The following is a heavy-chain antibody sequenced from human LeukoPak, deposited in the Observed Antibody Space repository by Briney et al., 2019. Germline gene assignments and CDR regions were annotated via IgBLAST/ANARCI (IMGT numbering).Heavy chain of an antibody. CDR1: GFTFSSYS. CDR3: AREERDYGSGGDY. V-gene: IGHV3-21*01. D-gene: IGHD3-10*01. Sequence: GGSLRLSCAASGFTFSSYSMNWVRQAPGKGLEWVSSISSSSYIYYADSVKGRFTISRDNAKNSLYLQMSRLRAEDTAVYYCAREERDYGSGGDYWGQGTLVTVSS. CDR2: ISSSSYI. J-gene: IGHJ4*02.